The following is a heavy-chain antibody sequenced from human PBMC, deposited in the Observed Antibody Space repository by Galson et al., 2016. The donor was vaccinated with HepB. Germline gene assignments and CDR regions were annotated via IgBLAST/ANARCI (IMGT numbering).Heavy chain of an antibody. CDR2: ITSSGSIR. CDR3: ASIWLGGFDI. CDR1: GFTFSNYY. Sequence: SLRLSCAASGFTFSNYYMSWIRQAPGKGLEWLSYITSSGSIRKYADSVKGRFTISRDDAKNSLYLQMNSLRGEDTAVYYCASIWLGGFDIWGQGTMVTASS. D-gene: IGHD2-15*01. V-gene: IGHV3-11*01. J-gene: IGHJ3*02.